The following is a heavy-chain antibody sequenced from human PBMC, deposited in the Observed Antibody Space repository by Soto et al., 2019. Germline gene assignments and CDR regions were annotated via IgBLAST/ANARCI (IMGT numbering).Heavy chain of an antibody. J-gene: IGHJ4*02. CDR3: ASERIYDSSGYYYLNS. CDR1: SGSITGLNW. Sequence: PSETLSLTCAVSSGSITGLNWWNWVRQPPGKGLEWIGEIFHTGSTNSNPSLKSRVTISVDKSKNQFSLKLSSVTAADTAMYYCASERIYDSSGYYYLNSWGKGPLVPVS. D-gene: IGHD3-22*01. CDR2: IFHTGST. V-gene: IGHV4-4*02.